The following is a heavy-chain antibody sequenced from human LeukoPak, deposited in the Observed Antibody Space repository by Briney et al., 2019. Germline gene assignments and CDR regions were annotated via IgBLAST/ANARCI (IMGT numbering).Heavy chain of an antibody. J-gene: IGHJ4*02. Sequence: PGGSLRLSCAASGFPFSPSAMSWVRQAPGKGLERVSGIGGDSKTYYTDSVEGRFIISKDISKNMLYLQMNDLRAEDTAVYYCAKDIFRWSFHWWGQGTLVTVSS. CDR2: IGGDSKT. CDR1: GFPFSPSA. CDR3: AKDIFRWSFHW. V-gene: IGHV3-23*01. D-gene: IGHD2-21*01.